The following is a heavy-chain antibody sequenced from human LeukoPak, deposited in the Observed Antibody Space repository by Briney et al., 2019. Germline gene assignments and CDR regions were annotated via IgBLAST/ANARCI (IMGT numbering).Heavy chain of an antibody. J-gene: IGHJ4*02. D-gene: IGHD3-10*01. CDR2: ISGSGGYT. CDR1: GFTFSNYA. Sequence: GGSLRLSCAASGFTFSNYAMGWVRQAPGKGLEWVSAISGSGGYTVHADSVKGRFTISRDNSKNTLYLQMNSLRVEDTAVYYCAREGFYGSGSYYRRGFDYWGQGTLVTVSS. CDR3: AREGFYGSGSYYRRGFDY. V-gene: IGHV3-23*01.